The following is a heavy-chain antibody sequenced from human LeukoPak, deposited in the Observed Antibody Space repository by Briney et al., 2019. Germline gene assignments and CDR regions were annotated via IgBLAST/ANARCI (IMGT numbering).Heavy chain of an antibody. V-gene: IGHV1-69*13. D-gene: IGHD2-15*01. CDR1: GYTFTSYG. CDR2: IIPIFGTA. Sequence: ASVKVSCKASGYTFTSYGISWVRQAPGQGLEWVGGIIPIFGTANYAQKFQGRVTITADESTSTAYMELSSLRSEDTAVYCCARAGPKTGGGYYYMDVWGKGTTVTVSS. CDR3: ARAGPKTGGGYYYMDV. J-gene: IGHJ6*03.